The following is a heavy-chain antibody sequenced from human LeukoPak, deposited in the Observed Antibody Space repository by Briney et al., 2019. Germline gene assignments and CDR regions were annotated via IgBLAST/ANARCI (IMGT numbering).Heavy chain of an antibody. CDR1: GFTFSSYA. V-gene: IGHV3-30*04. Sequence: GGSLRLSCAASGFTFSSYAMHWVRQAPGKGLEWVAVISYDGSNKYYADSVKGRFTISRDNSKNTLYLQMNSLRAEDTAVYYCARDRSSGWQYYFDYWGQGTLVTVSS. CDR2: ISYDGSNK. J-gene: IGHJ4*02. D-gene: IGHD6-19*01. CDR3: ARDRSSGWQYYFDY.